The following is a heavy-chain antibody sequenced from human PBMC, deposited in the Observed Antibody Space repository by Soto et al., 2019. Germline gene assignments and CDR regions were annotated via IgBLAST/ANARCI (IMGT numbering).Heavy chain of an antibody. Sequence: GGSLRLSGAASGFTFSSYAMSWVRQAPGKGLEWVSAISGSGGSTYYADSVKGRFTISRDNSKNTLYLQMNSLRAEDTAVYYCAKLKLAYYYYMDVWGKGTTVTVSS. CDR3: AKLKLAYYYYMDV. CDR2: ISGSGGST. CDR1: GFTFSSYA. J-gene: IGHJ6*03. V-gene: IGHV3-23*01. D-gene: IGHD1-1*01.